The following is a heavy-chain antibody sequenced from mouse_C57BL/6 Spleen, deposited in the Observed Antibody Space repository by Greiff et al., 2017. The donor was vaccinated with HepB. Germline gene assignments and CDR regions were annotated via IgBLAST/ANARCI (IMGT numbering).Heavy chain of an antibody. J-gene: IGHJ2*01. Sequence: VQLQQSGTVLARPGASVKMSCKTSGYTFTSYWMHWVKQRPGQGLEWIGAIYPGNSDTSYNQKFKGKAKLTAVTSASTAYMELSSLTNEDSAVYYCTNYYGSDYFDYWCQGTTLTVSS. CDR1: GYTFTSYW. V-gene: IGHV1-5*01. CDR3: TNYYGSDYFDY. D-gene: IGHD1-1*01. CDR2: IYPGNSDT.